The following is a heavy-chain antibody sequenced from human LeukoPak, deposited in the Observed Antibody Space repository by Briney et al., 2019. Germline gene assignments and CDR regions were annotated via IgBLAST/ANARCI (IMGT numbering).Heavy chain of an antibody. CDR2: FDPEDGET. Sequence: ASVKVSCKVSGYTLTELFMHWVRQAPGKGLEWMGGFDPEDGETIDAQKFEGRVNMTDYTSTDTAYMEQSSLRSEDTAVYYCATDSDYDSSGYRGFYYYYGMDVWGQGTTVTVSS. J-gene: IGHJ6*02. V-gene: IGHV1-24*01. CDR1: GYTLTELF. D-gene: IGHD3-22*01. CDR3: ATDSDYDSSGYRGFYYYYGMDV.